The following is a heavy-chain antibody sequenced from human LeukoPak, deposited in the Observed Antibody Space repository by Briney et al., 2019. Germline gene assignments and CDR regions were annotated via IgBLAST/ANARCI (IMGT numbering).Heavy chain of an antibody. CDR3: AKGDLFWSGYEGFDP. J-gene: IGHJ5*02. CDR2: ISGSGGST. V-gene: IGHV3-23*01. D-gene: IGHD3-3*01. Sequence: GASLRLSCAATGFPFSSYAMSWVRQAPGKGLEWVSAISGSGGSTYYADSVKGRFTISRDNSKNTLYLQMNSLRAEDTAVYYCAKGDLFWSGYEGFDPWGQGTLVTVSS. CDR1: GFPFSSYA.